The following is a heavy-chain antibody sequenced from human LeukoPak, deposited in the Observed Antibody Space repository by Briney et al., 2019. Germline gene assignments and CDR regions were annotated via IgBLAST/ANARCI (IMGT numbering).Heavy chain of an antibody. CDR3: ASSGATLGTFDY. V-gene: IGHV4-34*01. CDR1: GGSFSGYY. CDR2: INHSGST. D-gene: IGHD6-19*01. Sequence: SETLSLTCAVYGGSFSGYYWSWIRQPPGKGLEWIGEINHSGSTNYNPSLKSRVTISVDTSKNQFSLKLSSVTAADTAVYYCASSGATLGTFDYWAREPWSPSPQ. J-gene: IGHJ4*02.